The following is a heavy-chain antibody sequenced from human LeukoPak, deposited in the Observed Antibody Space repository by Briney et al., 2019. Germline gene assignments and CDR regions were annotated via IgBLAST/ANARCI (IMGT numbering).Heavy chain of an antibody. V-gene: IGHV3-23*01. Sequence: GGSLRLSCAASGFTFSSYAMSWVRQAPGKGLEWVSAISGSGGSTYYADSVKGRFTISRDNSKNTLYLQMNSLRAEDTAVYYCSTTYYYDSSEGYWGQGTLVTVSS. J-gene: IGHJ4*02. D-gene: IGHD3-22*01. CDR1: GFTFSSYA. CDR2: ISGSGGST. CDR3: STTYYYDSSEGY.